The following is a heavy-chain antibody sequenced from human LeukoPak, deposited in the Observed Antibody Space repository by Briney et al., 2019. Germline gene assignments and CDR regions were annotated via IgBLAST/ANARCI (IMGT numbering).Heavy chain of an antibody. V-gene: IGHV3-23*01. Sequence: GGSLRLSCAASGFTFSSYAMSWVRQAPGKGLEWVSAISGSGGSTYYADSVKGRFTISRDNSKNTLYLQMNSLRAEDTAVYYCSTTYYYDSSEGYWGQGTLVTVSS. J-gene: IGHJ4*02. D-gene: IGHD3-22*01. CDR1: GFTFSSYA. CDR2: ISGSGGST. CDR3: STTYYYDSSEGY.